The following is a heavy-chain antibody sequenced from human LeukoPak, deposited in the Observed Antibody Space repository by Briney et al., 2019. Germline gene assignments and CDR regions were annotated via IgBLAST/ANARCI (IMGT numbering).Heavy chain of an antibody. Sequence: GGSLRLSCAAFGFTFSSYAMSWVRQAPGKGLEWVSAISGSGGSTYYADSVKGRFTISRDNSKNTLYLQMNSLRAEDTAVYYCAKDGYSYGPNRNWFDPWGQGTLVTVSS. CDR3: AKDGYSYGPNRNWFDP. CDR1: GFTFSSYA. CDR2: ISGSGGST. V-gene: IGHV3-23*01. J-gene: IGHJ5*02. D-gene: IGHD5-18*01.